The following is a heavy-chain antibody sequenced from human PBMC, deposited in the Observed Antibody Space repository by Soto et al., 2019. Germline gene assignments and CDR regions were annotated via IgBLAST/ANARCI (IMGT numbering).Heavy chain of an antibody. V-gene: IGHV4-31*02. D-gene: IGHD3-9*01. CDR1: GGSISSSTYY. CDR3: ARNRGITISLGMDV. J-gene: IGHJ6*02. Sequence: TLSLTCTVSGGSISSSTYYWGWMRQPPGKGLEWIGYIYYSGSTYYNPSLKSRVTISVDTSKNQFSLKLSSVTAADTAVYYCARNRGITISLGMDVWGQGTTVTVSS. CDR2: IYYSGST.